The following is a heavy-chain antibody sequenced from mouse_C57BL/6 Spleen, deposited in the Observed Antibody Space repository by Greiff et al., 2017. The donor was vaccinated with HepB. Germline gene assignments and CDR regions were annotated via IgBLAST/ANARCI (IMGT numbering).Heavy chain of an antibody. J-gene: IGHJ4*01. Sequence: VQLQESGAELAKPGASVKLSCKASGYTFTSYWMHWVKQRPGQGLEWIGYINPSSGYTKYNQKFKDKATLTADKSSSTAYMQLSSLTYEDSAVYYCASLYYSNPWAMDYWGQGTSVTVSS. V-gene: IGHV1-7*01. CDR2: INPSSGYT. CDR3: ASLYYSNPWAMDY. CDR1: GYTFTSYW. D-gene: IGHD2-5*01.